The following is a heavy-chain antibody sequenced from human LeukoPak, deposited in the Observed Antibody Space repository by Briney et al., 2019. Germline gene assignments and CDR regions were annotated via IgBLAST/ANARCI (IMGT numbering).Heavy chain of an antibody. V-gene: IGHV4-59*01. CDR2: IYYSGST. D-gene: IGHD1-26*01. Sequence: SETLSLTCTVSGGSISSYYWSWIRQPPGKGLEWIGYIYYSGSTDYNPSLKSRVTISVDTSKNQFSLKLSSVTAADTAVYYCARSPGWEGFDYWGQGTLVTVSS. CDR1: GGSISSYY. J-gene: IGHJ4*02. CDR3: ARSPGWEGFDY.